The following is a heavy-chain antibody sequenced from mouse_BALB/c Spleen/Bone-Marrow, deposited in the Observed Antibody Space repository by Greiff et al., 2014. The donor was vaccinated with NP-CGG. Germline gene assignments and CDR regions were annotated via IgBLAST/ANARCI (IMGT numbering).Heavy chain of an antibody. V-gene: IGHV5-4*02. CDR1: GFTFSDYY. CDR2: ISDGGIYT. D-gene: IGHD1-1*02. J-gene: IGHJ4*01. Sequence: EVQLQQSGGGLVKPGGSLKLSCTASGFTFSDYYMYWVRQTPEKRLEWVATISDGGIYTYYPDSVKGRFTISRDNAKNNLYLQMSSLKSEDTAMYYCARSGEKYGALDYSCQGTSVTVSS. CDR3: ARSGEKYGALDY.